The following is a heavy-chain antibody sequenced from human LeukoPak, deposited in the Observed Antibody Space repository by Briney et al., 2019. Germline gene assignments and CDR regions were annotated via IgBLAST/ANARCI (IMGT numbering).Heavy chain of an antibody. V-gene: IGHV3-48*03. CDR2: ISSSGSTM. J-gene: IGHJ4*02. CDR3: ARDRLSRQWLTPDYFDY. Sequence: QPGGSLRLSCAASGFTFSSYEMNWVRQAPGKGLEWVSYISSSGSTMYYADSVKGRFTISRDNAKNSLYLQMNSLRAEDTAVYYCARDRLSRQWLTPDYFDYWGQGTLVTVSS. CDR1: GFTFSSYE. D-gene: IGHD6-19*01.